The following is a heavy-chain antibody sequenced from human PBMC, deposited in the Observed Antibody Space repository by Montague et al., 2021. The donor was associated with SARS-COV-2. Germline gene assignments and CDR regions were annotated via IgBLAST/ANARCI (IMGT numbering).Heavy chain of an antibody. Sequence: SKTLSLTCTVSGGSISSYYWSWIRQPPGKGLEWIGYIYYSGSTNYNPSLKSRITISLGTSKNQSSLKLSSVTAADTAVYYCARGSYEILRYGMDVWGQGTTVTVSS. CDR1: GGSISSYY. V-gene: IGHV4-59*13. D-gene: IGHD3-9*01. CDR2: IYYSGST. J-gene: IGHJ6*02. CDR3: ARGSYEILRYGMDV.